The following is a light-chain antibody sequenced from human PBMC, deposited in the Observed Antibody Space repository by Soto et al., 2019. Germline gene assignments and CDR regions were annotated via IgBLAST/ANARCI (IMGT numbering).Light chain of an antibody. J-gene: IGLJ1*01. CDR1: SSDVRSYNL. Sequence: QSALTQPASVSGSPGQSITISCTGTSSDVRSYNLVSWYQQHPGKVPKIMIYEASKRPSGAPNRFSGSKSGNTASLTISGLQAEDEADYYCCSYAGSSTWVFGTGTKLTVL. CDR3: CSYAGSSTWV. CDR2: EAS. V-gene: IGLV2-23*01.